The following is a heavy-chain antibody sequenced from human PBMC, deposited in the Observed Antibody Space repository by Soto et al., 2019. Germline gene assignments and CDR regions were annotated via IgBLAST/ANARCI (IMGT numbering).Heavy chain of an antibody. CDR1: GGSFSGYY. V-gene: IGHV4-59*08. Sequence: SETLSLTCAVYGGSFSGYYWSWIRQPPGKGLEWIGYIYYSGSTNYNPSLKSRVTISVDTSKNQFSLKLSSVTAADTAVYYCARLARSSGWLFDYWGQGTLVTVSS. CDR3: ARLARSSGWLFDY. J-gene: IGHJ4*02. CDR2: IYYSGST. D-gene: IGHD6-19*01.